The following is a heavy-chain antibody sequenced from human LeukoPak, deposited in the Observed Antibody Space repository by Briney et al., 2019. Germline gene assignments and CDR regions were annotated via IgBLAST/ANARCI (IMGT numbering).Heavy chain of an antibody. CDR2: ISGSGGST. D-gene: IGHD4-17*01. CDR1: GFTFSSYA. CDR3: ARARGPYGDYHYFDY. J-gene: IGHJ4*02. V-gene: IGHV3-23*01. Sequence: PTGGSLRLSCAASGFTFSSYAMSWVRQAPGKGLEWVSAISGSGGSTYYADSVKGRFTISRDNSKNTLYLQMNSLRAEDTAVYYCARARGPYGDYHYFDYWGQGTLVTVSS.